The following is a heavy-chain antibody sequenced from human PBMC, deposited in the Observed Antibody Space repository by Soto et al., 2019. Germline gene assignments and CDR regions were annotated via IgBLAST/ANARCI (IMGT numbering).Heavy chain of an antibody. J-gene: IGHJ4*02. CDR3: ARGTYYYDSSVYYSL. V-gene: IGHV3-21*01. Sequence: EVQLVESGGGLVKPGGSLRLSCAASGFTFSSYSMNWVRQAPGKGLEWVSSISSSSSYIYYASSVKGRFTISRDNAKNSLYLQMNSLRAEDTAVYYCARGTYYYDSSVYYSLWGQGTLVTVSS. D-gene: IGHD3-22*01. CDR1: GFTFSSYS. CDR2: ISSSSSYI.